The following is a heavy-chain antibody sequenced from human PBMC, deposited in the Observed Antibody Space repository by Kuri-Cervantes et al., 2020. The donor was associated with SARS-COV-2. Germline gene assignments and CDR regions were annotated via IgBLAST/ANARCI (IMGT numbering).Heavy chain of an antibody. CDR2: IIPIFGIA. J-gene: IGHJ4*02. D-gene: IGHD3-22*01. Sequence: SVKVSCKASGGTFSSYAISWVRQAPGQGLEWMGRIIPIFGIANYAQKFQGRVTITADKSTSTAYMELSSLRSEDTAVYYCARSYFYDSSGYVMDYWGQGTLVTVSS. V-gene: IGHV1-69*04. CDR3: ARSYFYDSSGYVMDY. CDR1: GGTFSSYA.